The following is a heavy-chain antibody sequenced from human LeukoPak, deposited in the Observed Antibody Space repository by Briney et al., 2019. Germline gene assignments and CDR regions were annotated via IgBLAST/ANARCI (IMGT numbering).Heavy chain of an antibody. CDR3: ARGHYDSSGYYYDSHDY. J-gene: IGHJ4*02. D-gene: IGHD3-22*01. CDR1: GYTFINYD. V-gene: IGHV1-8*01. Sequence: ASVKVSCKASGYTFINYDINWVRQATGQGLEWLGWMNPDNGNTGYAQKFQGRVTMTRNTSIGTAYMELRSLRSDDTAVYYCARGHYDSSGYYYDSHDYWGQGTLVTVSS. CDR2: MNPDNGNT.